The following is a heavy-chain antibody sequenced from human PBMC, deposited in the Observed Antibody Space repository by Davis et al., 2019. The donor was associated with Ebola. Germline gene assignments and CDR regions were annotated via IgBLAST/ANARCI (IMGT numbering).Heavy chain of an antibody. CDR1: GFPFSTYW. CDR2: IYSDGSST. Sequence: PGGSLRLSCAASGFPFSTYWMHWVRQAPGKGLVWASRIYSDGSSTKYADSVKGRSTISRDNAKNTLYLHMNSLRAEDSAVYYYARGAQVWKHDYYCLDVWGKGTTVTVSS. J-gene: IGHJ6*03. D-gene: IGHD1-1*01. CDR3: ARGAQVWKHDYYCLDV. V-gene: IGHV3-74*03.